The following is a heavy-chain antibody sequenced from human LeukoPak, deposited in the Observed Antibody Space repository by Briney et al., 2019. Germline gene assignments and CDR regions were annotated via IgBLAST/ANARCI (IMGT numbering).Heavy chain of an antibody. V-gene: IGHV3-21*01. Sequence: GGSLRLSCAASGFTFSSYGMHWVRQAPGKGLEWVSSISSSSSYIYYADSVKGRFTISRDNAKNSLYLQMNSLRAEDTAVYYCAKDYLRADYDFWSGYHSAPEVGYWGQGTLVTVSS. CDR3: AKDYLRADYDFWSGYHSAPEVGY. CDR1: GFTFSSYG. D-gene: IGHD3-3*01. CDR2: ISSSSSYI. J-gene: IGHJ4*02.